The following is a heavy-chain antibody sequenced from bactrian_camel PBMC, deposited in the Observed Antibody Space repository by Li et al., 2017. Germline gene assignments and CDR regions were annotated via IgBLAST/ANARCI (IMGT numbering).Heavy chain of an antibody. J-gene: IGHJ4*01. D-gene: IGHD1*01. Sequence: VQLVESGGGLVQPGGSLRLSCAASVVAFSRNWIYWVHQAPGKGLEWVSSISSDGSNTNYTDSVKGRFTISRDNAKSTVYLQMNSLKSEDSALYYCAPACSWSRYYRPPVRGPRSPS. CDR2: ISSDGSNT. CDR1: VVAFSRNW. V-gene: IGHV3S6*01.